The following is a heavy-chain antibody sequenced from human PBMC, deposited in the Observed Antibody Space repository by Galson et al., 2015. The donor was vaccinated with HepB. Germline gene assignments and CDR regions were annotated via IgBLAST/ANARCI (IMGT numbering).Heavy chain of an antibody. CDR1: GFTFSSYA. J-gene: IGHJ4*02. CDR3: ARDYRIVGATIVGALDY. CDR2: ISYDGSNK. Sequence: SLRLSCAASGFTFSSYAMHWVRQAPGKGLEWVAVISYDGSNKYYADSVKGRFTISRDNSKNTLYLQMNSLRAEDTAVYYCARDYRIVGATIVGALDYWGQGTLVTVSS. D-gene: IGHD1-26*01. V-gene: IGHV3-30-3*01.